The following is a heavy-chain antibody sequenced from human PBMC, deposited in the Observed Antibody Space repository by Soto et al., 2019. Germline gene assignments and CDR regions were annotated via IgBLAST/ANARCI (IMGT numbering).Heavy chain of an antibody. CDR3: EKDLGVTTINTGNVFDI. CDR2: ISHDATYK. CDR1: GFTYRNYA. D-gene: IGHD1-26*01. V-gene: IGHV3-30-3*01. J-gene: IGHJ3*02. Sequence: QVQLVESGGGVVQPGRSLRLSCAASGFTYRNYAMHWVRQAPGKGLEWVAVISHDATYKYYADSLKGRFTISRDNSKNTMSLQMSRLRAENTAVYYCEKDLGVTTINTGNVFDIWGQGTIVTVSS.